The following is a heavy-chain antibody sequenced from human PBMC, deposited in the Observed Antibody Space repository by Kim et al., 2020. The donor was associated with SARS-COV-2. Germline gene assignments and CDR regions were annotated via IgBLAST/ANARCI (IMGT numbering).Heavy chain of an antibody. D-gene: IGHD4-17*01. CDR1: GFTFNTYS. CDR2: ISSSGDYI. CDR3: AGGDYGDYAQSVDY. J-gene: IGHJ4*01. V-gene: IGHV3-21*01. Sequence: GGSLRLSCAASGFTFNTYSMNWVRQAPGKGLEWVSSISSSGDYIYYADSVKGRFIISRDNAKSSLYLQLNSLRAEDTAVYYCAGGDYGDYAQSVDYCGQGTLVTVSS.